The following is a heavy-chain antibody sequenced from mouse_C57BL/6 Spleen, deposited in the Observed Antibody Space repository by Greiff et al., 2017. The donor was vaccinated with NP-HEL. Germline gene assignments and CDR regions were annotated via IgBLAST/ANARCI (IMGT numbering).Heavy chain of an antibody. D-gene: IGHD2-4*01. Sequence: VQLQQSGPELVKPGASVKISCKASGYAFSSSWMNWVKQRPGKGLEWIGRIYPGDGDTNYNGKFKGKATLTADKSSSTAYMQLSSLTSEDSAVYVCALYYDYVAWFAYWGQGTLVTVSA. CDR3: ALYYDYVAWFAY. J-gene: IGHJ3*01. V-gene: IGHV1-82*01. CDR1: GYAFSSSW. CDR2: IYPGDGDT.